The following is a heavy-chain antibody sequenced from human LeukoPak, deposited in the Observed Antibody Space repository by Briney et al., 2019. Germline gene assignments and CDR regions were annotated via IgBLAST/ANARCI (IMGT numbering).Heavy chain of an antibody. Sequence: ASVKVSCKASGYTFTSYGISWVRQAPGQGLEWMGWISAYNGNTNYAQKLQGRVTMTTDTSTSTAYMELRSLRSDDTAVYYCARVGLDCGDYMIEYYFDYWGQGTLVTVSS. CDR3: ARVGLDCGDYMIEYYFDY. CDR1: GYTFTSYG. D-gene: IGHD4-17*01. J-gene: IGHJ4*02. CDR2: ISAYNGNT. V-gene: IGHV1-18*01.